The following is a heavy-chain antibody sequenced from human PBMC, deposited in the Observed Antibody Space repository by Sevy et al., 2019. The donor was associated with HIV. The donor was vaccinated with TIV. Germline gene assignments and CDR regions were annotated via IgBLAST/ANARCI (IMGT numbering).Heavy chain of an antibody. CDR2: INPNTGAT. Sequence: ASVKVSCKASGYTFTDYYMHWVRQAPGQGLEWMGWINPNTGATAYAQIFQDRVTVTRETSISTSYMELTRLRSDDTAVYYCATHEKYDYGSLLDYWGQGTLVTVSS. CDR1: GYTFTDYY. D-gene: IGHD3-10*01. V-gene: IGHV1-2*02. CDR3: ATHEKYDYGSLLDY. J-gene: IGHJ4*02.